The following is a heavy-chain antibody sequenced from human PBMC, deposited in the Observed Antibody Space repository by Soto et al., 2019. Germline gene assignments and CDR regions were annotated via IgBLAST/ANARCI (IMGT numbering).Heavy chain of an antibody. CDR3: ARAFSSAHINHFDV. CDR1: HGSISLDRFY. J-gene: IGHJ4*02. Sequence: QVELQESGPGLVKPSETLSLTCTVSHGSISLDRFYWTWIRQPPGKGLEWIGYISHSGLTKYNPSLENRVTISVDSSNNQSSMKLKSVTAADTAVYYCARAFSSAHINHFDVWCQGTLVSVSS. V-gene: IGHV4-61*01. D-gene: IGHD1-26*01. CDR2: ISHSGLT.